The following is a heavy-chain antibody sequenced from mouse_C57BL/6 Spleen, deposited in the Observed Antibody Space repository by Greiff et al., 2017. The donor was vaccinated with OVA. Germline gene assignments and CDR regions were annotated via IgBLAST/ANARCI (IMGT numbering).Heavy chain of an antibody. V-gene: IGHV1-15*01. CDR1: GYTFTDYE. J-gene: IGHJ2*01. Sequence: VKLMESGAELVRPGASVTLSCKASGYTFTDYEMHWVKQTPVHGLEWIGAIDPETGGTAYNQKFKGKAILTADKSSSTAYMELRSLTSEDSAVYYCTRGSNYFDYWGQGTTLTVSS. CDR2: IDPETGGT. CDR3: TRGSNYFDY.